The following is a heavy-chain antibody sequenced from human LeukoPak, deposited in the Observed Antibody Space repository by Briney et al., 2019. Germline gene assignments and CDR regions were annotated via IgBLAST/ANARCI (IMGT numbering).Heavy chain of an antibody. D-gene: IGHD6-13*01. CDR3: AKTGHSSSWYDYYYYYMDV. CDR1: GFTFSSYA. Sequence: PGGSLRLSCAASGFTFSSYAMHWVRQAPGKGLEWVAVISYDGSNKYYADSVKGRFTISRDNSKNTLYLQMNSLRAEDTAVYYCAKTGHSSSWYDYYYYYMDVWGKGTTVTISS. J-gene: IGHJ6*03. CDR2: ISYDGSNK. V-gene: IGHV3-30*04.